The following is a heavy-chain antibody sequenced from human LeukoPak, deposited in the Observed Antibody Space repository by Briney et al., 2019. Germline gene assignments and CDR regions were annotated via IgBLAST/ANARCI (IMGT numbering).Heavy chain of an antibody. V-gene: IGHV4-4*07. CDR1: SGSISSFS. D-gene: IGHD3-22*01. Sequence: PSETLSLTCTVSSGSISSFSWNWIRQPAGKGLEWIGRIYASGSTNYNASLKSRVTMSVDTSENHFSLRMTSVTAADTAIYYCARDYYDSSGHYPFHYWGQGTLVTVSS. CDR2: IYASGST. J-gene: IGHJ4*02. CDR3: ARDYYDSSGHYPFHY.